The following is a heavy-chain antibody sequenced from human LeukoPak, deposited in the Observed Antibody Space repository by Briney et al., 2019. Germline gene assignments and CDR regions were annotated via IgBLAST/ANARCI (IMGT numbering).Heavy chain of an antibody. J-gene: IGHJ4*02. CDR3: AREGRAYDILTGYYKWEYYFDY. V-gene: IGHV3-21*04. CDR2: ISSSSSYI. D-gene: IGHD3-9*01. CDR1: GFTFSSYS. Sequence: GGSLRLSCAASGFTFSSYSMNWVRQAPGKGLEWVSSISSSSSYIYYADSVKGRFTISRDNAKNSLYLQMNSLRAEDTAVYYCAREGRAYDILTGYYKWEYYFDYWGQGTLVTVSS.